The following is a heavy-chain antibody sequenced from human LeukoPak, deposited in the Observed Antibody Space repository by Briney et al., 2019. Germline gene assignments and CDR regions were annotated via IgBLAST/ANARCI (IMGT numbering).Heavy chain of an antibody. CDR1: GGSISGSNW. V-gene: IGHV4-4*02. Sequence: SGTLSLTCAVSGGSISGSNWWSWVRQPPGKGLQWIGQIYHGGTTNYNPSLKSRVTISVDKSKNQFSLKLSSVTAADTAVYYCARAWVYDYYYYGMDVWGQGTTVTVSS. D-gene: IGHD2-8*01. J-gene: IGHJ6*02. CDR3: ARAWVYDYYYYGMDV. CDR2: IYHGGTT.